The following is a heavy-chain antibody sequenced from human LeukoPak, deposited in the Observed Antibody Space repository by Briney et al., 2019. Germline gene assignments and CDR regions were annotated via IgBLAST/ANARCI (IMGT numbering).Heavy chain of an antibody. V-gene: IGHV4-39*07. Sequence: SETLSLTCTVSGGAISSSSYYWGWIRQPPGKGLEWIGSIYYSGSTYYNPSLKSRVTISVDTSKNQFFLKLSSVTAADTAVYYCARDYYSSGYYGDCYYYGMDVWGQGTTVTVSS. CDR3: ARDYYSSGYYGDCYYYGMDV. CDR1: GGAISSSSYY. J-gene: IGHJ6*02. CDR2: IYYSGST. D-gene: IGHD3-22*01.